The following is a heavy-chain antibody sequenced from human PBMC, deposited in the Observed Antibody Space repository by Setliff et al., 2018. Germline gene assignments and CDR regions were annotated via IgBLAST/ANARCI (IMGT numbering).Heavy chain of an antibody. CDR2: IYKSGTT. CDR3: ARDQYTSGWYGPPESYFDC. J-gene: IGHJ4*01. Sequence: PSETLSLTCNVSGDSMYGYYWSWIRQPPGKGLEWIGYIYKSGTTKYNPSLGSRISMSVDTSKNQFSLKLSSVTAADTAVYYCARDQYTSGWYGPPESYFDCWGLGTLVTVSS. V-gene: IGHV4-59*01. D-gene: IGHD6-19*01. CDR1: GDSMYGYY.